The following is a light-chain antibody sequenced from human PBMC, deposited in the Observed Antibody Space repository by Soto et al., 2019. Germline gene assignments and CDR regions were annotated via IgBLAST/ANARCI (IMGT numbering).Light chain of an antibody. V-gene: IGKV3-11*01. Sequence: EIVLTQSPATLSLSPGEGVTLSCRASQSVSGYLAWYHQKPGQAPRLLIYDAVNRATGNPPRLSGSGSGTDLTLNISSLGPEDFAVYYCQQRSDWSITFGQGTRLEIK. CDR2: DAV. J-gene: IGKJ5*01. CDR1: QSVSGY. CDR3: QQRSDWSIT.